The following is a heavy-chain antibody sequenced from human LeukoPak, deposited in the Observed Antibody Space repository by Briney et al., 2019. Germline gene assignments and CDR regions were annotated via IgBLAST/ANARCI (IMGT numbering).Heavy chain of an antibody. Sequence: GGSLRLSCAASGFTFDDYAMHWVRQAPGKGLEWVSGISWNSGSIDYADSVKGRFTISRDNAKNSLYLQMNSLRVEDTALYYCAKDRAAAGTHDAFEIWGQGTMVTVSS. D-gene: IGHD6-13*01. CDR2: ISWNSGSI. V-gene: IGHV3-9*01. CDR3: AKDRAAAGTHDAFEI. CDR1: GFTFDDYA. J-gene: IGHJ3*02.